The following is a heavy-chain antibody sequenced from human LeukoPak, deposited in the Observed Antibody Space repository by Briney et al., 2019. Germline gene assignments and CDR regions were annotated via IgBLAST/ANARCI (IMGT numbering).Heavy chain of an antibody. D-gene: IGHD5-24*01. CDR1: GFTFSSYG. CDR2: LRYDGTNK. J-gene: IGHJ4*02. Sequence: PGGSLRLSCAASGFTFSSYGMHWVRQAPGKGLEWVAFLRYDGTNKYYADSVKGRFTISRDKSKNTLFLQMSSLRAEDTAVYYCAKDDGWLQLGGIDYWGQGTLVTVSS. CDR3: AKDDGWLQLGGIDY. V-gene: IGHV3-30*02.